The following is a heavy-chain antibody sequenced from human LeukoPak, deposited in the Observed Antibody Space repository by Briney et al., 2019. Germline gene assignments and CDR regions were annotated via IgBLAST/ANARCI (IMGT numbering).Heavy chain of an antibody. Sequence: GRSLRLSCAASGFTFSNYGMHWVRQAPGKGLEWVAVILYDESDESYADSVKGRFTVSRGNSKNTLYLQMNSLRVEDTAVYYCAKEDSRLLWFGELLLWGQGTLVTVSS. CDR3: AKEDSRLLWFGELLL. D-gene: IGHD3-10*01. J-gene: IGHJ4*02. CDR2: ILYDESDE. CDR1: GFTFSNYG. V-gene: IGHV3-30*18.